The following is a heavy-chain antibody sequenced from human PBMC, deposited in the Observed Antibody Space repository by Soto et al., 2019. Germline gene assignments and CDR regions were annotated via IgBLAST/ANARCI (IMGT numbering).Heavy chain of an antibody. Sequence: HLVQSGPEVKKPGASVTVSCKTSGDTFTNFGLSWVRQAPGQGLEWMGWIATHNSNKNYAQKFQGRLTLTTDTPTSTVYMELKSLEYDDTAVYYCARVLRGVVNWFDPWGQGTLVTVSS. V-gene: IGHV1-18*01. D-gene: IGHD3-10*01. CDR3: ARVLRGVVNWFDP. J-gene: IGHJ5*02. CDR1: GDTFTNFG. CDR2: IATHNSNK.